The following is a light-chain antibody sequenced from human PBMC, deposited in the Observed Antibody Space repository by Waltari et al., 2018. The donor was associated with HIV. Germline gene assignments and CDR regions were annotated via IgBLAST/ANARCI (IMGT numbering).Light chain of an antibody. Sequence: QSALTQPASVSGSPGQSITISCTGTSSDIDGYNYVSWYQQHPGKAPKLMFYDVSNPPSWLSNRFSGSKSANTASLTISGLQAEDEADYYCSSYTSSSTKVFGGGTKLTVL. V-gene: IGLV2-14*03. CDR1: SSDIDGYNY. J-gene: IGLJ2*01. CDR3: SSYTSSSTKV. CDR2: DVS.